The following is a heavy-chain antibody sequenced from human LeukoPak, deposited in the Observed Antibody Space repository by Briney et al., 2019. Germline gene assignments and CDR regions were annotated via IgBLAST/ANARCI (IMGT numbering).Heavy chain of an antibody. CDR3: ARRLGGGRPRAHTGYSSSRFPMLGAFDI. J-gene: IGHJ3*02. Sequence: PSETLSLTCTVSGGSISSTSYYWGWIRQPPGKGLEWIGSIYYSWDTYYNPSLKSRVTISVDTSKNQFSLKLSSVTAADTAVYYCARRLGGGRPRAHTGYSSSRFPMLGAFDIWGQGTMVTVSS. V-gene: IGHV4-39*01. D-gene: IGHD6-13*01. CDR1: GGSISSTSYY. CDR2: IYYSWDT.